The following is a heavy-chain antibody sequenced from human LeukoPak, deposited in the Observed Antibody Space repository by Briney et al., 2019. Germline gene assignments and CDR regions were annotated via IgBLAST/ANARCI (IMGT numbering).Heavy chain of an antibody. CDR1: GFTFSSYN. CDR3: ARNFLEFTK. CDR2: ISSNTRVI. V-gene: IGHV3-48*01. Sequence: PGGSLRLSCAASGFTFSSYNMNWVRQAPGKGLEWVSYISSNTRVIHYADSVKGRFTISRDNGKNSLYLQMNGRRAEDTAVYYCARNFLEFTKWGQGPLVTVSS. D-gene: IGHD2-2*01. J-gene: IGHJ4*02.